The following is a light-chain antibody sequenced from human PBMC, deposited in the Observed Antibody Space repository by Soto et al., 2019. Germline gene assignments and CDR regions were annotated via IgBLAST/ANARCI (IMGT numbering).Light chain of an antibody. CDR2: AAS. V-gene: IGKV1-6*01. CDR1: QGIRND. J-gene: IGKJ2*01. Sequence: AIQMTQSPSSLSASVGDRVTITCRASQGIRNDLGWYQQKPGKAPKLLIYAASSLQSGVPSRFSGSGSGTDFTLTISSLQPEDFAAYYCLQDYNYSYTFGQGTKLEIK. CDR3: LQDYNYSYT.